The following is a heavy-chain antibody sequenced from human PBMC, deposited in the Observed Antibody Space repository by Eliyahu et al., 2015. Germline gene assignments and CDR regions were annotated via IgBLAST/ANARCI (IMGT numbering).Heavy chain of an antibody. D-gene: IGHD3-10*01. Sequence: QVQLQQWGAGLLKPSETLSLTCAVXGGSFSGYYWSWIRQPPGKGLEWIGEINHSGSTNYNPSLKSRVTISVDTSKNQFSLKLSSVTAADTAVYYCARHPRLCGSGSYKCVYYYGMDVWGQGTTVTVSS. CDR3: ARHPRLCGSGSYKCVYYYGMDV. V-gene: IGHV4-34*01. J-gene: IGHJ6*02. CDR1: GGSFSGYY. CDR2: INHSGST.